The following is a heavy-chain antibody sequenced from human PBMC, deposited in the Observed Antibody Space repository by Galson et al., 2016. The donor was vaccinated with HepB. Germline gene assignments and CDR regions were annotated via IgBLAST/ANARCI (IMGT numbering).Heavy chain of an antibody. Sequence: SLRLSCAASGLIFSSSAMHWVRQAPGKGLEWVSVISYDGNNKYYADSVKGRFTISRENSKNMVYLQMNSLTAEDTAVYYCTRDLVGASILDHAFDIWGQGTMVTVSS. CDR3: TRDLVGASILDHAFDI. D-gene: IGHD1-26*01. J-gene: IGHJ3*02. CDR2: ISYDGNNK. CDR1: GLIFSSSA. V-gene: IGHV3-30*03.